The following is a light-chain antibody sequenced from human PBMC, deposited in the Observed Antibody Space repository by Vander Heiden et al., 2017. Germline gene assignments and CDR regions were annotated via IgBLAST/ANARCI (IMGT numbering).Light chain of an antibody. CDR1: QSVSSNY. CDR2: GAS. CDR3: QQYGSSTWT. J-gene: IGKJ1*01. Sequence: DIVLTPSPASLSLSPGERATLSCRASQSVSSNYLAWYQQRTGQAPRLLIDGASTRATGIPDRFSGRGSGTDFTLSISRVEPEDAAVYSCQQYGSSTWTFGQGTKVEIK. V-gene: IGKV3-20*01.